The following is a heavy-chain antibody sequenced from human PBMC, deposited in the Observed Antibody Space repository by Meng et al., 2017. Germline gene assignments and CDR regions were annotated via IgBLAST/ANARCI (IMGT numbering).Heavy chain of an antibody. J-gene: IGHJ5*02. D-gene: IGHD6-19*01. Sequence: GQLVEAGGGVVQPGRSLGLSCAASGFTFSSYAMHWVRQAPGKGLEWVAVISNDGSNKYYADSVKGRFTISRDNSKNTLYLQMNSLRAEDTAVYYCARVGSSGNRFDPWGQGTLVTVSS. CDR1: GFTFSSYA. CDR2: ISNDGSNK. CDR3: ARVGSSGNRFDP. V-gene: IGHV3-30*04.